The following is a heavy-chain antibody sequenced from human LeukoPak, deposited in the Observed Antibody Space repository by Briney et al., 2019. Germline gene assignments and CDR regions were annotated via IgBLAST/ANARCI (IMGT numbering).Heavy chain of an antibody. CDR1: GGSISSYY. CDR3: ARQRRGYSYVGGNFDY. V-gene: IGHV4-59*08. D-gene: IGHD5-18*01. CDR2: IYYSGST. J-gene: IGHJ4*02. Sequence: SETLSLTCIVSGGSISSYYWSWIRQPPGKGLEWIGYIYYSGSTNYNPSLKSRVTISVDTSKNQFSLKLSSVTAADAAVYYCARQRRGYSYVGGNFDYWGQGTLVTVSS.